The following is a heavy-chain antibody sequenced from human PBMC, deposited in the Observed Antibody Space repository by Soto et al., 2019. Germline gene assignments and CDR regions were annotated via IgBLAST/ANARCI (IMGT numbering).Heavy chain of an antibody. J-gene: IGHJ4*02. CDR3: ARYSGKYQGPIDY. V-gene: IGHV3-30*03. CDR2: ISYDGSNK. Sequence: VQLVESGGCVVQPGRSLRLSCAASGFTFSHYGIHWVRQAPGKGLEGLAVISYDGSNKHYADSVKGRVTVSRDNSKNTLYLQMNSLRAEDTAVYFCARYSGKYQGPIDYWGQGTLVTVSS. D-gene: IGHD1-26*01. CDR1: GFTFSHYG.